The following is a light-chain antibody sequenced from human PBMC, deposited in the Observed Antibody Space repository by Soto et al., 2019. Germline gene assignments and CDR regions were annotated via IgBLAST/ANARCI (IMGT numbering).Light chain of an antibody. CDR1: QSISSW. CDR3: QYWYGYMWT. V-gene: IGKV1-5*03. Sequence: DIHLTQSPSTLSASVGDRVTITCRASQSISSWLAWYQQKPGKAPKLLIYKASTLESGVPSRFSGSGSGTEFTLTISSLQPDDFATYYCQYWYGYMWTFGQGTKVEIK. CDR2: KAS. J-gene: IGKJ1*01.